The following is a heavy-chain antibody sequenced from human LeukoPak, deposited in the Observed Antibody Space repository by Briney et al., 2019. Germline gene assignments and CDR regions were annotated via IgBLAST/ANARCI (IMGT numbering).Heavy chain of an antibody. D-gene: IGHD6-13*01. CDR1: GYTFTSYA. CDR2: INTNTGNP. CDR3: ARELSGSAAAANFDY. Sequence: APVKVSCKASGYTFTSYAMNWVRQAPGQGLEWMGWINTNTGNPTYAQGFTGRFVFSLDTSVSTAYLQISSLKAEDTAVYYCARELSGSAAAANFDYWGQGTLVTVSS. V-gene: IGHV7-4-1*02. J-gene: IGHJ4*02.